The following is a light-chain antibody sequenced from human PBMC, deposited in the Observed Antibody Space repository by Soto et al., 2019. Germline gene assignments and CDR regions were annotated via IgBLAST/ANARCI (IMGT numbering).Light chain of an antibody. CDR3: QQRSNLIT. CDR2: GAS. J-gene: IGKJ5*01. V-gene: IGKV3D-20*02. CDR1: QSVSSSY. Sequence: IVLTQSPGTLSLSPGERATLSCRASQSVSSSYLAWYQQNPGQAPRLLFYGASTRATGLPARFSGTGSGTEFTLTINSLPAEDSAVYYCQQRSNLITFGQGTRLEIK.